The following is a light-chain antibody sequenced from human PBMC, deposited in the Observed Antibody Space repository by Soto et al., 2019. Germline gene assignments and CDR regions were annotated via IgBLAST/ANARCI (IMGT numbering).Light chain of an antibody. V-gene: IGLV1-44*01. CDR1: SSNIGSNP. J-gene: IGLJ3*02. CDR2: SNN. Sequence: QSVLTQAPSASGTPGQRVTISCSGSSSNIGSNPVNWYSQLPGTAPKLLIYSNNQRPAGVPDRFSGSKSGTSASLAISGLQSEDEADYYCVAWDDGPNEWVFGGGTKLTVL. CDR3: VAWDDGPNEWV.